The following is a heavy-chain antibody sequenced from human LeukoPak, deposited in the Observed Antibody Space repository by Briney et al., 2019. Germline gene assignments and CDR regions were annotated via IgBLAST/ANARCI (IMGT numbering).Heavy chain of an antibody. Sequence: EASVKLSCKASGGTFSSYAISWVRQAPGQGLEGMRRIIPIFGTANYAQKFQGRVTITTDESTSRAYMELSSLRSEDTAVYYCARQTGHRGYSYLEAFDIWGQGTMVTVSS. J-gene: IGHJ3*02. V-gene: IGHV1-69*05. CDR3: ARQTGHRGYSYLEAFDI. CDR2: IIPIFGTA. CDR1: GGTFSSYA. D-gene: IGHD5-18*01.